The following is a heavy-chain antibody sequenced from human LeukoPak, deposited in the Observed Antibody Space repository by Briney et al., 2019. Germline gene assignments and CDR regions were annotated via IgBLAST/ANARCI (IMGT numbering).Heavy chain of an antibody. CDR1: GFTFNNHA. Sequence: PGGSLRLSCAAAGFTFNNHAMHWVRQAPGKGLEWVAVISYHGGDKYYADSVKGRFTISRDNFKNTLDLQMNSLGGEDTAVYYCARGLQGLPDYWGQGTLVTVSS. D-gene: IGHD6-19*01. V-gene: IGHV3-30*04. CDR2: ISYHGGDK. J-gene: IGHJ4*02. CDR3: ARGLQGLPDY.